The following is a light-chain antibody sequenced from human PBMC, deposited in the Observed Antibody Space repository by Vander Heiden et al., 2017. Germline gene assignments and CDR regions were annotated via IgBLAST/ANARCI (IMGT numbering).Light chain of an antibody. CDR3: GTWDSSMDNARI. V-gene: IGLV1-51*02. CDR1: SSNIGRNF. J-gene: IGLJ2*01. CDR2: ETN. Sequence: QSMLTQPPSLSAAPGQRVTISCAGSSSNIGRNFVTWYQQFPGIAPKLLIYETNKRPSGIPDRFSGSKSGTSATLAITGLQTEDEADYYCGTWDSSMDNARIFGGGTKLTVL.